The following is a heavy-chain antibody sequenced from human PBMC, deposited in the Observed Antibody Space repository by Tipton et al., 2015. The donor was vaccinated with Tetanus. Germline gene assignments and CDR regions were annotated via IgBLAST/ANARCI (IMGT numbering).Heavy chain of an antibody. CDR1: VGSISSGDYY. CDR3: ARSEQQLVRGYYYYYYMGV. Sequence: TLSLTCTVSVGSISSGDYYWSWVRQSPGEGLEWIGHIYKSGNTYYKPSLKSRVAISIDASKNQFSLKLSSVTAADTAVYYCARSEQQLVRGYYYYYYMGVWGKGTTVTVSS. D-gene: IGHD6-13*01. V-gene: IGHV4-30-4*01. J-gene: IGHJ6*03. CDR2: IYKSGNT.